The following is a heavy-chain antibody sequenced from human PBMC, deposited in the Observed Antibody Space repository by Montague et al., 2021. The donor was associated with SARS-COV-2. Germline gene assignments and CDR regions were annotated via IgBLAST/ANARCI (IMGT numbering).Heavy chain of an antibody. D-gene: IGHD6-19*01. CDR1: GDSVSSNSGA. CDR3: ARSKLLRSGYSSGWYGPGWFDA. CDR2: TYYRSKWYV. Sequence: CAISGDSVSSNSGAWNWIRLSPSRGLEWLGRTYYRSKWYVDYAGSVRSRITINPVTSKNQFSLQMSSVTPDDPAVYYCARSKLLRSGYSSGWYGPGWFDAWGQGTPVTVSS. J-gene: IGHJ5*02. V-gene: IGHV6-1*01.